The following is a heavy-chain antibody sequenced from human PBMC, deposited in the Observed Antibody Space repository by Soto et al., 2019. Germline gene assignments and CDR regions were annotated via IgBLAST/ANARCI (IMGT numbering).Heavy chain of an antibody. V-gene: IGHV4-31*03. Sequence: QVQLQESGPGLVKPSQTLSLTCTVSGASISSGGYYWSWIRQDPGKGLEWIGYLYYSGVTYYNSFLKSRVTISVDTSKNQFSLKLNSVTAADTAVYYCARVGRFYDSGVWGGHFEHWGQGTLVTVTS. CDR2: LYYSGVT. J-gene: IGHJ4*02. CDR1: GASISSGGYY. CDR3: ARVGRFYDSGVWGGHFEH. D-gene: IGHD3-16*01.